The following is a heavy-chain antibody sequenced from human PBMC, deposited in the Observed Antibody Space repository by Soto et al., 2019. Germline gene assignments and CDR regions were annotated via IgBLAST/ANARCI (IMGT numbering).Heavy chain of an antibody. V-gene: IGHV4-39*01. CDR2: IYYSGST. CDR3: ARGPYYDFWSGYY. D-gene: IGHD3-3*01. J-gene: IGHJ4*02. Sequence: SETLSLTCTVSGGSISSSSYYWGWIRQPPGKGLEWIGSIYYSGSTYYNPSLKSRVTISVDTSKNQFSLKLSSVTAADTAVYYCARGPYYDFWSGYYWGQGTLVTVSS. CDR1: GGSISSSSYY.